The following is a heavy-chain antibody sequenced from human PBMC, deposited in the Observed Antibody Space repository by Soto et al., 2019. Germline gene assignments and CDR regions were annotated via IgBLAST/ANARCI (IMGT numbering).Heavy chain of an antibody. CDR1: GGTFSSYA. D-gene: IGHD3-3*01. CDR3: ARWSYDFWSGYQLGYGMDV. Sequence: SVKVSCKASGGTFSSYAISWVRQAPGQGLEWMGGIIPIFGTANYAQKFQGRVTITADESTSTAYMELSSLRSEDTAVYYCARWSYDFWSGYQLGYGMDVWGQGTTVTVSS. CDR2: IIPIFGTA. V-gene: IGHV1-69*13. J-gene: IGHJ6*02.